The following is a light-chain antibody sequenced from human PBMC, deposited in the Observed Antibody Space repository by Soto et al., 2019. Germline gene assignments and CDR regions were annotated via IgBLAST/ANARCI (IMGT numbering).Light chain of an antibody. J-gene: IGLJ2*01. CDR3: QVWDTSSDHVV. CDR2: YDS. CDR1: NIGSKS. V-gene: IGLV3-21*04. Sequence: SYELTQPPSVSVAPGKTAMITCGGNNIGSKSVHWYQQKPGQAPVVVIYYDSDRPSGIPERFSGSNSGNTATLTISRVEAGDEADYWCQVWDTSSDHVVFGGGTKLTVL.